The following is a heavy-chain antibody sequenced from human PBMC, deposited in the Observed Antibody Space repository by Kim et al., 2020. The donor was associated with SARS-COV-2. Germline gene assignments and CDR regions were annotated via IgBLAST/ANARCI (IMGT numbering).Heavy chain of an antibody. CDR1: GYSFTSYW. CDR3: ARLPPEGGIAARLLRFYYYGMDV. Sequence: GESLKISCKGSGYSFTSYWIGWVRQMPGKGLEWMGIIYPGDSDTRYSPSFQGQVTISADKSISTAYLQWSSLKASDTAMYYCARLPPEGGIAARLLRFYYYGMDVWGQGTTVTVSS. CDR2: IYPGDSDT. J-gene: IGHJ6*02. V-gene: IGHV5-51*01. D-gene: IGHD6-6*01.